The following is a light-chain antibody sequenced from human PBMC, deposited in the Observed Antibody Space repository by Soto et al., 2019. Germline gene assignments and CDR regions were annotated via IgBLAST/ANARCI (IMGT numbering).Light chain of an antibody. J-gene: IGLJ3*02. V-gene: IGLV1-40*01. Sequence: QPVLAQPPSVSGAPGQKVTISCTGSSSNIGAGYDLHWYQQLPGTAPKLLLYDNSNRPSGVPDRFSGSKSGTSASLAITGLQAEDEADYYCAAWDDSLSAWVFGGGTKLTVL. CDR2: DNS. CDR1: SSNIGAGYD. CDR3: AAWDDSLSAWV.